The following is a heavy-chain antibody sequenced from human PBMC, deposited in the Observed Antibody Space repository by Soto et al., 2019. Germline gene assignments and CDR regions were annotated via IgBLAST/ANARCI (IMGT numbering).Heavy chain of an antibody. CDR3: ARPHDYIWGSHRTIESYAMDV. J-gene: IGHJ6*02. D-gene: IGHD3-16*02. Sequence: PSVEVSCKSSGYPFTSYDINWVRQAPVQVPEWMGWMNPNSGRTAYAQKFQGRVTMTRSTSISTAYMELSSLRSEDTAVYYCARPHDYIWGSHRTIESYAMDVWGQGNTVTVSS. CDR2: MNPNSGRT. V-gene: IGHV1-8*01. CDR1: GYPFTSYD.